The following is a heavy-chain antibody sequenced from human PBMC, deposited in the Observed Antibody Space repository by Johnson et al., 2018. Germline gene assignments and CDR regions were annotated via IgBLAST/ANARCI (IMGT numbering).Heavy chain of an antibody. Sequence: VQLVESGGGLVQPGESLRLSCTASGITLNTNDIHWIRQAAGKGLEWLSYISGSGSTIYYADSVKGRFTVSTDTAKNSVIMQMNSLRDEDTAVYYCRRWGGNTDIWGQGTMVTVSS. D-gene: IGHD2/OR15-2a*01. CDR2: ISGSGSTI. CDR1: GITLNTND. J-gene: IGHJ3*02. V-gene: IGHV3-48*02. CDR3: RRWGGNTDI.